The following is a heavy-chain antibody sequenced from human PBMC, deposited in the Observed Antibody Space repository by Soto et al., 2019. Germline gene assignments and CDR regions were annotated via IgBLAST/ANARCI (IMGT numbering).Heavy chain of an antibody. J-gene: IGHJ4*02. CDR1: AFTFSDYY. Sequence: PGGSLRLSSADSAFTFSDYYMTWIRQAPGQGLAWVSYISGSSVTISYSNSVKGRFPLTRDNAKNWVYLQMNNLRAEDMAVDYEARAVSSSTTEFDYWGQGTLVTVSS. V-gene: IGHV3-11*01. CDR3: ARAVSSSTTEFDY. CDR2: ISGSSVTI. D-gene: IGHD1-1*01.